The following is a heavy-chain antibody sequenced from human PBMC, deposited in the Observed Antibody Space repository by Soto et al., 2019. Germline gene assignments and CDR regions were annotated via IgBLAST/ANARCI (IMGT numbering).Heavy chain of an antibody. CDR2: ISYDGSNK. J-gene: IGHJ4*02. D-gene: IGHD2-15*01. CDR1: GFTFSSYA. Sequence: QVQLVESGGGVVQPGRSLRLSCAASGFTFSSYAMHWVRQAPGKGLEWVAVISYDGSNKYYADSVKGRFTISRDNSKNTLYLQMNSLRAEDTAVYYCARDLVGSGPFDCWGQGTLVTVSS. CDR3: ARDLVGSGPFDC. V-gene: IGHV3-30-3*01.